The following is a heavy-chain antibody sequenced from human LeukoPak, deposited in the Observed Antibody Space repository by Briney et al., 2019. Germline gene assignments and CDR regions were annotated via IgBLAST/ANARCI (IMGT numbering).Heavy chain of an antibody. J-gene: IGHJ5*02. Sequence: GRSLRLSCAASGFAFSSYAMYWVRQAPGKGLEWVAVISYDESNKYYADSLEGRLTISRDNSKNTLYLQMNRLRAEDTAVYYCAREFRLDHYGSRSVGEFDPWGQGTLVPVSS. V-gene: IGHV3-30-3*01. CDR2: ISYDESNK. CDR1: GFAFSSYA. CDR3: AREFRLDHYGSRSVGEFDP. D-gene: IGHD3-10*01.